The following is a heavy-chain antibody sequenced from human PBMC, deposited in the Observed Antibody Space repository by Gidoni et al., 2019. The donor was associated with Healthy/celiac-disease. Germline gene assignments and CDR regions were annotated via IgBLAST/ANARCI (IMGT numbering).Heavy chain of an antibody. Sequence: QVQLQESGPGLVKPSETLSLTCPVSGGSLSSYYWSWLRQPPGKGLEWIGYIYSSGSTNYNPSLKSRVTISVDTSKNQFSLKLSSVTAADTAVYYCARDYLVGATNYFDYWGQGTLVTVSS. CDR1: GGSLSSYY. J-gene: IGHJ4*02. D-gene: IGHD1-26*01. V-gene: IGHV4-59*01. CDR3: ARDYLVGATNYFDY. CDR2: IYSSGST.